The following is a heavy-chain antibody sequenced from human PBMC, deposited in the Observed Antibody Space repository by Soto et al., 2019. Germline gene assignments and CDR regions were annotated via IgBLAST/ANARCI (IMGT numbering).Heavy chain of an antibody. J-gene: IGHJ5*02. CDR2: IWYDGSNK. Sequence: GRSLILSCAASGFTFSSYGMHWVRQAPGKGLEWVAVIWYDGSNKYYADSVKVRFTISRDNSKNTLYLQMNSLRAEDTAVYYCAREVHWNWFDPWGQGTLVTVSS. CDR3: AREVHWNWFDP. V-gene: IGHV3-33*01. CDR1: GFTFSSYG. D-gene: IGHD1-1*01.